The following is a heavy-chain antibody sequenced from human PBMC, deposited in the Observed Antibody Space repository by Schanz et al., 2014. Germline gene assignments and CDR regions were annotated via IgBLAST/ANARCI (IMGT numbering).Heavy chain of an antibody. CDR1: GFSVGNKY. V-gene: IGHV3-48*01. CDR2: VSRSTPDI. CDR3: LAPDYGMDV. Sequence: ESGGGLVQPGGSLRLSCAASGFSVGNKYMNWVRQAPGKGLEWVSYVSRSTPDIYYADSVKGRFTMSRDNAKNSVFLQMNSLRAEDTAVYYCLAPDYGMDVWGQGTTVTVSS. J-gene: IGHJ6*02.